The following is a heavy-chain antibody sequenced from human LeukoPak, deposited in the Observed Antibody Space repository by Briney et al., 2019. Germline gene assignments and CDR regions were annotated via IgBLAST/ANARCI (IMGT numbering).Heavy chain of an antibody. CDR1: GFTFSSYA. CDR2: ISGSGGST. CDR3: AKGAYYDFWSGYYIPSFDY. D-gene: IGHD3-3*01. J-gene: IGHJ4*02. Sequence: PGGSLRLSCAASGFTFSSYAMSWVRQAPGKGLEWVSAISGSGGSTYYADSVKGRFTISRDNSKNTLYLQMNSLRAEDTAVYYCAKGAYYDFWSGYYIPSFDYWGQGTLVTVSS. V-gene: IGHV3-23*01.